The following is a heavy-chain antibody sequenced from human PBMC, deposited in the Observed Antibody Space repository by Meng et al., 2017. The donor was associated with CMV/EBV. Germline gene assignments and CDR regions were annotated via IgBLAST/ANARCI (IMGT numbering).Heavy chain of an antibody. CDR2: IYYSGST. Sequence: QVQLQVSGPGLVKPSETLSLTCTVSGGSISSYYWSWIRQPPGKGLEWIGYIYYSGSTNYNPSLKSRVTISVDTSKNQFSLKLSSVTAADTAVYYCARTSGPYDFWSGYRPYYFDYWGQGTLVTVSS. D-gene: IGHD3-3*01. J-gene: IGHJ4*02. CDR1: GGSISSYY. CDR3: ARTSGPYDFWSGYRPYYFDY. V-gene: IGHV4-59*01.